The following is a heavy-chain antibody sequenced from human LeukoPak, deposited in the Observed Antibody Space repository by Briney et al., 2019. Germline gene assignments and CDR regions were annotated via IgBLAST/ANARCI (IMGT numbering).Heavy chain of an antibody. CDR2: IKEDGSAK. Sequence: GGSLRLSCAASGFTFTNYWMAWVRQAPGKGLEWLANIKEDGSAKYYVDSVKGRFTISRDNAKNSLYLQMSSLRVEDTAVYYCARDSGYNTFDYWGQGALVTVSS. V-gene: IGHV3-7*01. J-gene: IGHJ4*02. D-gene: IGHD1-14*01. CDR1: GFTFTNYW. CDR3: ARDSGYNTFDY.